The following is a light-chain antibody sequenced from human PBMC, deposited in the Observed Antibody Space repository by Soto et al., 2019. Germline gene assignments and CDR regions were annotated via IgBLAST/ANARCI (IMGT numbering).Light chain of an antibody. V-gene: IGKV1-39*01. J-gene: IGKJ1*01. CDR1: QSISSY. CDR3: QQSYSTPRT. Sequence: DIQMTQSLSCLSASVGDRVNITCRASQSISSYLNWYQQKPGKAPRLLIYAASSLQSGVPSRFSGSGSGTDFTLTISSLQPEDFASYYGQQSYSTPRTFGQGTKVEIK. CDR2: AAS.